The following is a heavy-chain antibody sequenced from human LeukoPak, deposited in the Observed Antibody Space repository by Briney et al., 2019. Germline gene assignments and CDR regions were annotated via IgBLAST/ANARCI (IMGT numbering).Heavy chain of an antibody. D-gene: IGHD3-10*01. CDR2: ISYDGSNK. Sequence: GGSLRLSCAASGFTFSNYAMHWVRQAPGKGLEWVAVISYDGSNKYYADSVQGRITISRDNSKNTLYLQMNSLRAEDTAVYYCARDAVPWYLWGQGTMVTVSS. CDR3: ARDAVPWYL. V-gene: IGHV3-30-3*01. J-gene: IGHJ3*01. CDR1: GFTFSNYA.